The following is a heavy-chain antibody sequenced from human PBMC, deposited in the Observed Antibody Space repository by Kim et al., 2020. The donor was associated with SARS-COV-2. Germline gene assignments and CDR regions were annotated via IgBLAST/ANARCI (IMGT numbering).Heavy chain of an antibody. CDR2: IYYSGST. CDR1: GGSISGYY. Sequence: SETLSLTCTVSGGSISGYYWSWIRQPPGKGLEWIGDIYYSGSTNYNPSLKSRVNISVDTSKNQFSLKLSSVTAADTAVYYCARLTGGSSWTFDYWGQGTLVTVSS. V-gene: IGHV4-59*08. D-gene: IGHD6-13*01. CDR3: ARLTGGSSWTFDY. J-gene: IGHJ4*02.